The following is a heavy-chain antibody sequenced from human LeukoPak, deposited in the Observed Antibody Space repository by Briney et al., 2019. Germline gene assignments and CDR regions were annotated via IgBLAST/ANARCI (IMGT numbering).Heavy chain of an antibody. D-gene: IGHD3-22*01. CDR3: ARDPDSSGYYSTGGWFDP. CDR2: IWYDGSNK. CDR1: GLTFSSYG. V-gene: IGHV3-33*01. J-gene: IGHJ5*02. Sequence: PGGSLRLSCAASGLTFSSYGMHWVRQAPGKGLEWVAVIWYDGSNKYYADSVKGRFTISRDNSKNTLYLQMNSLRAEDTAVYYCARDPDSSGYYSTGGWFDPWGQGTLVTVSS.